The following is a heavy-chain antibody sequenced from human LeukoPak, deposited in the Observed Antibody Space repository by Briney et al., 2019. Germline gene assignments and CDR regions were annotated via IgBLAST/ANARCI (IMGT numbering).Heavy chain of an antibody. D-gene: IGHD4-23*01. CDR3: ARCGIDYGGNSGLCDY. CDR1: GYSFTSYW. V-gene: IGHV5-51*01. J-gene: IGHJ4*02. CDR2: IYPGDSDT. Sequence: GESLKISCKGSGYSFTSYWIGWVRQMPGKGLEWMGIIYPGDSDTRYSPSFQGQVTISADKSISTAYLQWSSLKASDTAMYYCARCGIDYGGNSGLCDYWGQGTLVTVSS.